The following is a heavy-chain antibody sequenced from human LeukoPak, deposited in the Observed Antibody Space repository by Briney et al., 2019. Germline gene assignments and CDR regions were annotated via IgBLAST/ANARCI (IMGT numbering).Heavy chain of an antibody. CDR1: GFTFSSYT. V-gene: IGHV3-20*04. D-gene: IGHD3-22*01. CDR2: INWNGGST. Sequence: GGSLRLSCAASGFTFSSYTMSWVRQAPGKGLEWVSGINWNGGSTGYADSVKGRFTISRDNAKNSLYLQMNSLRAEDTALYYCARVYYDSSGYYPTHFDYWGQGTLVTVSS. J-gene: IGHJ4*02. CDR3: ARVYYDSSGYYPTHFDY.